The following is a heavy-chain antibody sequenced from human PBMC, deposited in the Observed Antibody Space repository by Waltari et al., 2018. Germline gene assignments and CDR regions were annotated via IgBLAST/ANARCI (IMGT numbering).Heavy chain of an antibody. D-gene: IGHD3-16*01. CDR1: GGSFSGYY. J-gene: IGHJ4*02. Sequence: QVQLQQWGAGLLKPSETLSLTCAVYGGSFSGYYWSWIRQPPGKGLEWIGEINHSGSTNYNPSLKSRVTISVDTSKNQFSLKLSSVTAADTIVYYCARKRRLGTFDYWGQGTLVTVSS. V-gene: IGHV4-34*01. CDR3: ARKRRLGTFDY. CDR2: INHSGST.